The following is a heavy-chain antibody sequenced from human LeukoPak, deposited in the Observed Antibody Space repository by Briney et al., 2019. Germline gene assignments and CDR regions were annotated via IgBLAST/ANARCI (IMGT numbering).Heavy chain of an antibody. V-gene: IGHV4-59*08. J-gene: IGHJ6*02. CDR2: IYYSGST. CDR1: GGSISSYY. Sequence: SGTLSLTCTVSGGSISSYYWSWIRQPPGKGLEWIGYIYYSGSTNYNPSLKSRVTISVDTSKNQFSLKLSSVTAADTAVYYCARQFSSGWLPYYYYGMDVWGQGTTVTVSS. D-gene: IGHD6-19*01. CDR3: ARQFSSGWLPYYYYGMDV.